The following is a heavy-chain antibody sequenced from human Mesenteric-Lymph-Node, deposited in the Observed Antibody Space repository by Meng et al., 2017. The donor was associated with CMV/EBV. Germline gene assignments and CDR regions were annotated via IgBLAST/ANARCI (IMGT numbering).Heavy chain of an antibody. V-gene: IGHV3-30-3*01. J-gene: IGHJ4*02. Sequence: GGSLRLSCAASGFTFSTSAIHWVRQAPGKGLEWVALISHDGSIAYYADSVKGRFTISRDNSKNTLYLQMNSLRPEDTAVYYCARDLRDYANDYWGQGTLVTVSS. CDR1: GFTFSTSA. CDR3: ARDLRDYANDY. CDR2: ISHDGSIA. D-gene: IGHD2-2*01.